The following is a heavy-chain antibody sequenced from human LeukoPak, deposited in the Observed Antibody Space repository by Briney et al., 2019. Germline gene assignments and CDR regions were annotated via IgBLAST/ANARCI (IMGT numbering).Heavy chain of an antibody. CDR2: ISSSSNTI. CDR1: GFTFSSYR. V-gene: IGHV3-48*01. J-gene: IGHJ3*02. CDR3: ARGGRYSGTWGSAFDI. Sequence: GGSLRLSCAASGFTFSSYRMTWVRQAPGKGLEWVSYISSSSNTIYYADSVKGRFTISRDSDRNSLDLQMNSLTADDTAVYYCARGGRYSGTWGSAFDIWGQGTMVTVSS. D-gene: IGHD1-26*01.